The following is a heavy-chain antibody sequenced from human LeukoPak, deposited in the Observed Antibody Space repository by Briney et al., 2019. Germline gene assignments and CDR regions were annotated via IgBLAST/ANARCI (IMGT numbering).Heavy chain of an antibody. J-gene: IGHJ5*02. CDR2: INPSGGST. V-gene: IGHV1-46*01. Sequence: ASVKVSCKASGYTFTSYYMHWVRQAPGQGLEWMGIINPSGGSTSYAQKFQGRVTITADESTSTAYMELSSLRSEDTAVYYCARDVGDYAWGQGTLVTVSS. CDR1: GYTFTSYY. CDR3: ARDVGDYA. D-gene: IGHD4-17*01.